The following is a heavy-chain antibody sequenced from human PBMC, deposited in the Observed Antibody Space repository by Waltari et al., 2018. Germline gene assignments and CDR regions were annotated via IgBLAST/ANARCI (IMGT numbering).Heavy chain of an antibody. Sequence: QVQLQQWGAGLLKPSETLSLTCAVYGGSFSGYYWSWIRQPPGKGLEWIGEINHSGSTNYNPSLKSRVTISVDTSKNQFSLKLSSVTAADTAVYYCARGSVGTMVRGVIITGYYMDVWGKGTTVTVSS. J-gene: IGHJ6*03. CDR3: ARGSVGTMVRGVIITGYYMDV. D-gene: IGHD3-10*01. CDR1: GGSFSGYY. V-gene: IGHV4-34*01. CDR2: INHSGST.